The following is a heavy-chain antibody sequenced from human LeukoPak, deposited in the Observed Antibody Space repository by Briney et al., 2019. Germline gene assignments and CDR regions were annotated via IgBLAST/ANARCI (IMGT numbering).Heavy chain of an antibody. D-gene: IGHD1-26*01. CDR2: ISGGGGST. V-gene: IGHV3-23*01. CDR3: AKDHDSGSYYDYFDY. CDR1: GFTFTSYS. Sequence: GGSLRLSCAASGFTFTSYSMNWVRQAPGKGLEWVSTISGGGGSTYYADSVKGRFTISRDNSKNTLYLQMNSLRAEDTAVYYCAKDHDSGSYYDYFDYWGQGTLVTVSS. J-gene: IGHJ4*02.